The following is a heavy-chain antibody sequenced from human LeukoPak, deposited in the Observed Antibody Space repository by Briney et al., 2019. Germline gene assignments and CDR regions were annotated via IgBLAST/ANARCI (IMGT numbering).Heavy chain of an antibody. V-gene: IGHV4-59*08. J-gene: IGHJ4*02. CDR2: IYGSGST. D-gene: IGHD6-19*01. CDR3: ARNVGWYSHDS. Sequence: SETLSLTCTVSGDSLSSRYWSWIRQPPGKGLEWIGYIYGSGSTHYDPSLRSRVTISEDTSKNQFSLKLTSVTAADTAVYYCARNVGWYSHDSWGQGTLVTVSS. CDR1: GDSLSSRY.